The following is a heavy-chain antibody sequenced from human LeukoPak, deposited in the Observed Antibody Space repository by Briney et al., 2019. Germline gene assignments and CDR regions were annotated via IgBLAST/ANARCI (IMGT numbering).Heavy chain of an antibody. CDR2: IYSGGST. Sequence: SGGSLRLSCAASGFTVSSNYMSWVRQAPGKGLEWVSVIYSGGSTYYADSVKGRFTISRDNSKNTLYLQMNSLRAEDTAVYYCASSPDPYSGSYYYFDYWGQGTLVTVSS. CDR3: ASSPDPYSGSYYYFDY. D-gene: IGHD1-26*01. CDR1: GFTVSSNY. V-gene: IGHV3-53*01. J-gene: IGHJ4*02.